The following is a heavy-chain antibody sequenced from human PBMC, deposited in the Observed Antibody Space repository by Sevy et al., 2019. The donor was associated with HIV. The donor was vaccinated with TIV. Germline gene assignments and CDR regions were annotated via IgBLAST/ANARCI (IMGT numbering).Heavy chain of an antibody. CDR1: GFTFSSYA. D-gene: IGHD3-22*01. J-gene: IGHJ4*02. V-gene: IGHV3-30-3*01. CDR2: ISYDGSNK. CDR3: ARGGYYYDSSGYYSFDY. Sequence: GGSLRLSCAASGFTFSSYAMHWVRQAPGKGLEWLAVISYDGSNKYYADSVKGRFTISRDNSKNTLYLQMNSLRAEDTAVYYCARGGYYYDSSGYYSFDYWGQGTLVTVSS.